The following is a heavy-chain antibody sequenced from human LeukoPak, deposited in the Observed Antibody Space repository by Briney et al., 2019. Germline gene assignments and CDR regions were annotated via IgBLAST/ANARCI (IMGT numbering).Heavy chain of an antibody. V-gene: IGHV3-30*02. CDR1: GFTFSNYW. Sequence: PGGSLRLSCAASGFTFSNYWMNWVRQAPGKGLEWVAFIRYDGSNKYYADSVKGRFTISRDNSKNTLYLQMNSLRAEDTAVYYCAKDRVYGGGDAFDIWGQGTMVTVSS. CDR3: AKDRVYGGGDAFDI. D-gene: IGHD3-16*01. CDR2: IRYDGSNK. J-gene: IGHJ3*02.